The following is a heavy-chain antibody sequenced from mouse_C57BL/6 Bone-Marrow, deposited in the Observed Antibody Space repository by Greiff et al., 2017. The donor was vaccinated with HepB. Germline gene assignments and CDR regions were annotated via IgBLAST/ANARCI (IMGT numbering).Heavy chain of an antibody. J-gene: IGHJ3*01. V-gene: IGHV1-82*01. CDR3: ARRGFGGSSPWFAY. D-gene: IGHD1-1*01. CDR2: IYPGDGDT. CDR1: GYAFSSSW. Sequence: VQLQQSGPELVKPGASVKISCKASGYAFSSSWMNWVKQRPGKGLEWIGRIYPGDGDTNYNGKFKGKATLTADKSSSTAYMQLSSLTSEDSAVYFCARRGFGGSSPWFAYWGQGTLVTVSA.